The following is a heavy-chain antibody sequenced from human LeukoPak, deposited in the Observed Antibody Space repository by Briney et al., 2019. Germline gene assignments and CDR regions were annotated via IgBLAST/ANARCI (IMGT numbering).Heavy chain of an antibody. Sequence: SETLSLTCTVSGGSISSSSYYWGWIRQPPGKELEWIGSIYYSGSTYYNPSLKSRATISVDTSKNQFSLKLSSVTAADTAVYYCARRPGWYFDLWGRGTLVTVSS. J-gene: IGHJ2*01. CDR2: IYYSGST. V-gene: IGHV4-39*01. CDR3: ARRPGWYFDL. CDR1: GGSISSSSYY.